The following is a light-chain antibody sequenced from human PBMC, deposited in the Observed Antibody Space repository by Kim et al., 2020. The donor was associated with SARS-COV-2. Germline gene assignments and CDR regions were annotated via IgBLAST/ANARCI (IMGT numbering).Light chain of an antibody. Sequence: QSALTQPASVSGSPGQSIAISCTATGTYINDYDYVSWYQQHPGKAPKVIIYDVNRRPSGISNRFSGSKSGNTASLTISGLQPEDEADYYCGSHTGLTTLLFGGWTQLTVL. CDR2: DVN. J-gene: IGLJ2*01. CDR3: GSHTGLTTLL. CDR1: GTYINDYDY. V-gene: IGLV2-14*03.